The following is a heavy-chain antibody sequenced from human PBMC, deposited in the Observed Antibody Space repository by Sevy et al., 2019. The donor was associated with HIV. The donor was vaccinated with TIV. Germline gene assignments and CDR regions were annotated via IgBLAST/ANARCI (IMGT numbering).Heavy chain of an antibody. Sequence: SETLSLTCAVYGESFSNYYWSWIRLSPGKGLESIGEIDHSGRSDYNPSLKSRVTMSVDTSQNQFSLKLTSVTAADTAVYYCARGPKPLRSDYGDYRGVGYYFDSWGQGTLVTVSS. CDR3: ARGPKPLRSDYGDYRGVGYYFDS. CDR2: IDHSGRS. CDR1: GESFSNYY. J-gene: IGHJ4*02. V-gene: IGHV4-34*01. D-gene: IGHD4-17*01.